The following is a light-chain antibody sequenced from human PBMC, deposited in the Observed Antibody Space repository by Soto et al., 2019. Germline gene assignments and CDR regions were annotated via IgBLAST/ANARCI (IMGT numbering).Light chain of an antibody. Sequence: QSVLTQPPSASWTPGQRVTIACSGGNSNIGNRPVHWFQQLPGTAPKLLIYKDLQRPSGVPDRFSGSKSGTSASLAISGLRSDDEADYYCLTWDDSLRGWVFGGGTKVTVL. CDR2: KDL. CDR3: LTWDDSLRGWV. V-gene: IGLV1-47*01. CDR1: NSNIGNRP. J-gene: IGLJ3*02.